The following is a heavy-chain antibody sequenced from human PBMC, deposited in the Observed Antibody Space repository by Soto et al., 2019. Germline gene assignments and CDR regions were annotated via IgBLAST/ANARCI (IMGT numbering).Heavy chain of an antibody. D-gene: IGHD2-15*01. CDR2: ISYDGSNK. V-gene: IGHV3-30-3*01. Sequence: QVQLVESGGGVVQPGRSLRLSCAASGFTFSSYAMHWVRQAPGKGLEWVAVISYDGSNKYYADSVKGRFNISKDNSKNKLYLQMNSLRAEDTAVYYCARERGGEDIVVVVAPNDYWGQGTLVTVSS. CDR3: ARERGGEDIVVVVAPNDY. J-gene: IGHJ4*02. CDR1: GFTFSSYA.